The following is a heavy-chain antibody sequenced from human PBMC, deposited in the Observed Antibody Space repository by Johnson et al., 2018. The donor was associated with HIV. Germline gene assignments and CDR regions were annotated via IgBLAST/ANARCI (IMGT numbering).Heavy chain of an antibody. J-gene: IGHJ3*02. Sequence: VQLVESGGDLVQPGGSLKLSCAASGFTFSGSAIHWVRQTPGKGLEWVGHIGTKTDNYATAYVESVKGRFSVSRDDSKNTAYLEMNSLKIEDTAVYYCARRTLGGYCPNGICPINAFDSWGQGTMVTVSS. CDR3: ARRTLGGYCPNGICPINAFDS. D-gene: IGHD2-8*01. CDR2: IGTKTDNYAT. CDR1: GFTFSGSA. V-gene: IGHV3-73*02.